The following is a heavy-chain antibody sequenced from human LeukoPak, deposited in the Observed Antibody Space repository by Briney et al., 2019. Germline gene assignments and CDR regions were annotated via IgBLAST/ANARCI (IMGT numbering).Heavy chain of an antibody. V-gene: IGHV3-33*01. CDR2: IWYDGSNK. Sequence: PGGSLRLSCAASGFTFSSYGMHWVRQAPGKGLEWVAVIWYDGSNKYYVDSVKGRFTISRDNSKNTLYLQMNSLRAEDTAVYYWGRDSDACDIWGQGTMVTVSS. J-gene: IGHJ3*02. CDR1: GFTFSSYG. CDR3: GRDSDACDI.